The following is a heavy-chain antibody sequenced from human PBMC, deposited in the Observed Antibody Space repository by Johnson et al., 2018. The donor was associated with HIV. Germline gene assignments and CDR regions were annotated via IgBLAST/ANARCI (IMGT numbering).Heavy chain of an antibody. J-gene: IGHJ3*02. CDR2: IGIAGDT. CDR3: VRGLVVRLGAFDI. Sequence: VQVVESGGGVVQPGGSLRLSCAASGFTFSMYDIHWVRQTTGKGLEWVSGIGIAGDTYYIDSVMGRFTIARENAKTSLYLQMNDLRAGDTAVYYCVRGLVVRLGAFDIWGQGTTVTVSS. D-gene: IGHD2-2*01. V-gene: IGHV3-13*01. CDR1: GFTFSMYD.